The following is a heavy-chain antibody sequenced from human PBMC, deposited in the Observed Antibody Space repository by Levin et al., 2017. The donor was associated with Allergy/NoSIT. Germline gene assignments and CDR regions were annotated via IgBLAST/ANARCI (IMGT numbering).Heavy chain of an antibody. Sequence: PGGSLRLSCAASGFTFSSYAMHWVRQAPGKGLEWVAVISYDGSNKYYADSVKGRFTISRDNSKNTLYLQMNSLRAEDTAVYYCARQKKVYANWFDPWGQGTLVTVSS. D-gene: IGHD2-8*01. V-gene: IGHV3-30-3*01. CDR2: ISYDGSNK. CDR3: ARQKKVYANWFDP. J-gene: IGHJ5*02. CDR1: GFTFSSYA.